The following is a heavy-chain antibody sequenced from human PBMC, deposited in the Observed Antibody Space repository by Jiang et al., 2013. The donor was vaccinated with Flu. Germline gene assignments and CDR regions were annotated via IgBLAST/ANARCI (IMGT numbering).Heavy chain of an antibody. V-gene: IGHV4-30-4*01. D-gene: IGHD3-16*01. J-gene: IGHJ4*02. Sequence: PSQTLSLTCTVSGGSISSGDYYWSWIRQPPGKGLEWIGYIYYSGSTYYNPSLKSRVTISVDTSKNQFSLKLSSVTAADTAVYYCARTPSWGGVAAYFDYWGQGTLVTVSS. CDR1: GGSISSGDYY. CDR2: IYYSGST. CDR3: ARTPSWGGVAAYFDY.